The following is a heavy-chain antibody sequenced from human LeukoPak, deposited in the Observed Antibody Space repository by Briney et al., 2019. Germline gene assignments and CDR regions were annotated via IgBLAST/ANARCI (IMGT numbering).Heavy chain of an antibody. CDR1: GGSNY. CDR2: IHYSGSP. CDR3: ARAEPAVPAAMGAFDI. J-gene: IGHJ3*02. V-gene: IGHV4-59*08. D-gene: IGHD2-2*01. Sequence: SETLSLTCTVSGGSNYWSWIRQPPGKGLEWIGYIHYSGSPNYNPSLKSRVTISIDTSKNQFSLKLSSVTAADTAVYYCARAEPAVPAAMGAFDIWGQGTMVTVSS.